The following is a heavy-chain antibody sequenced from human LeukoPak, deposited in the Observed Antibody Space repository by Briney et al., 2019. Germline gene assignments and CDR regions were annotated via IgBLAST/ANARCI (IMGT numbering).Heavy chain of an antibody. J-gene: IGHJ3*02. CDR2: INPNSGGT. Sequence: GASVKVSCKASGYTFTGYYMHWVRQAPRQGLEWMGWINPNSGGTKYAQKFQGRVTTTRDTSISTAYMELSRLRSDDTAVYYCARVATDAFDIWGQGTMVTVSS. CDR3: ARVATDAFDI. CDR1: GYTFTGYY. V-gene: IGHV1-2*02. D-gene: IGHD5-12*01.